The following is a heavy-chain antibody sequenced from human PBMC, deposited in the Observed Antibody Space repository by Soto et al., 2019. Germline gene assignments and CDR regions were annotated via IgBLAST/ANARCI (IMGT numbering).Heavy chain of an antibody. D-gene: IGHD2-15*01. CDR3: AREIVVVVAATPFPRWSVP. CDR2: INAGNGNT. CDR1: GYTFTSYA. J-gene: IGHJ5*02. V-gene: IGHV1-3*01. Sequence: ASVKVSCKASGYTFTSYAMHWVRQAPGQRLEWMGWINAGNGNTKYSQKFQGRVTITRDTSASTAYMELSSLRSEDTAVYYCAREIVVVVAATPFPRWSVPWGQGTLVTVSS.